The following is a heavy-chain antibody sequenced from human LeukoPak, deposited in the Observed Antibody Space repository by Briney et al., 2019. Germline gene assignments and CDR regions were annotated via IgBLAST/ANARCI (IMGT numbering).Heavy chain of an antibody. V-gene: IGHV3-49*04. D-gene: IGHD4-17*01. CDR1: GFTFGDYA. CDR3: TRDYGDYKGDY. Sequence: GGSLRLSCTGSGFTFGDYAVIWVRQAPGRGLEWVGSIRSKAYGGTTEYAASVKGRFTISRDDSKSIAYLQMDSLKTEDTAVYYCTRDYGDYKGDYWGQGTLVTVSS. CDR2: IRSKAYGGTT. J-gene: IGHJ4*02.